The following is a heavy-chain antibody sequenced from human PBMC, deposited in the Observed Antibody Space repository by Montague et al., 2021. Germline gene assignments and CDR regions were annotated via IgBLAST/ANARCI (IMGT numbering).Heavy chain of an antibody. J-gene: IGHJ5*02. Sequence: SETQSLTCTVSGASITSNIYYWGWTRQSPGKGLGWIGSIYYSGNSFYQPSLKSRITMAVDTSKNQFSLKLSSVTAADTAIYYCARVFSSWYVGWFDPWGQGTLVTVSS. CDR1: GASITSNIYY. CDR3: ARVFSSWYVGWFDP. D-gene: IGHD6-13*01. CDR2: IYYSGNS. V-gene: IGHV4-39*07.